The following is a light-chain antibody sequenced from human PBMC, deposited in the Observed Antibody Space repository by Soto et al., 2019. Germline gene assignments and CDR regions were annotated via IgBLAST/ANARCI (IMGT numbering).Light chain of an antibody. CDR1: SSDVGAYNY. CDR3: CSYAGSYTLV. CDR2: DVN. V-gene: IGLV2-11*01. J-gene: IGLJ2*01. Sequence: QSVLTQPRSVSGSPGQSVTISCTGTSSDVGAYNYVSWYQQHPGKAPKLMIYDVNNRPSGVPDRFSGSKSGNTASLTISGLQAEDEADYYCCSYAGSYTLVFGGGTKLTVL.